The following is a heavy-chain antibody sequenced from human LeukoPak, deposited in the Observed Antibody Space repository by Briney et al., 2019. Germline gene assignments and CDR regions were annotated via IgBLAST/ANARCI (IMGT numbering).Heavy chain of an antibody. CDR1: GFTFSSYS. J-gene: IGHJ4*02. D-gene: IGHD4-23*01. V-gene: IGHV3-21*01. CDR2: ISSSSSYI. CDR3: ARDTYGGNSALFDY. Sequence: GGSLRLSCAASGFTFSSYSMSWVRQAPGKGLEWVSSISSSSSYIYYADSVKGRFNISRDNAKNSLYLEMNSLRAEDTGVYYCARDTYGGNSALFDYWGQGTLVTVSS.